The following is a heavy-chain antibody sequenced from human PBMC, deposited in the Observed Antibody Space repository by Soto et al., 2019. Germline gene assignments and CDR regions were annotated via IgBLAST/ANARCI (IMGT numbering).Heavy chain of an antibody. CDR2: IYHSGGT. CDR3: ASQHYYDSSGYYVVY. J-gene: IGHJ4*02. CDR1: GGSISSGGYS. V-gene: IGHV4-30-2*01. Sequence: SETLSLTCAVSGGSISSGGYSWSWIRQPPGKGLEWIGYIYHSGGTYYNPSLKSRVTISVDRSKNQFSLKLSSVTATDTAVYYCASQHYYDSSGYYVVYWGQGTLVTVSS. D-gene: IGHD3-22*01.